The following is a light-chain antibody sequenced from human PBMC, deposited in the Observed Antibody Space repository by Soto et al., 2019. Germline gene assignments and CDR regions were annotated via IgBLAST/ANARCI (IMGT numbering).Light chain of an antibody. CDR3: QHYSRSPYT. J-gene: IGKJ2*01. CDR1: QTVSSNY. CDR2: GAS. Sequence: EIVLTQSPGTLSLSPGERATLSCRASQTVSSNYLAWYQQKPGQAPRLLIYGASSRAAGIPDRFSGGGSGTDVTLTISTLEPEDFAVYYCQHYSRSPYTFGHGTKLEIK. V-gene: IGKV3-20*01.